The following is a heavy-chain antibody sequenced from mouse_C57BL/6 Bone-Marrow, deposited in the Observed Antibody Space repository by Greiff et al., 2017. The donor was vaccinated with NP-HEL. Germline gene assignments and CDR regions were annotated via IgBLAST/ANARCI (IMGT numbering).Heavy chain of an antibody. CDR3: ARSITTVPHFDY. J-gene: IGHJ2*01. Sequence: DVKLVESGGGLVKPGGSLKLSCAASGFTFSDYGIHWVRQAPEKGLEWVAYISSGSSTIYYADTVKGRFTISRDNSKNTLFLQMTSLRSEDTALYYCARSITTVPHFDYWGKGTTLTVSS. CDR1: GFTFSDYG. D-gene: IGHD1-1*01. V-gene: IGHV5-17*01. CDR2: ISSGSSTI.